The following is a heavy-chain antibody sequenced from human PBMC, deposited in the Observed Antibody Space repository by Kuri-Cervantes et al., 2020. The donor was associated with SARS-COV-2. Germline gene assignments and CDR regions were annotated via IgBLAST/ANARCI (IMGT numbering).Heavy chain of an antibody. J-gene: IGHJ4*02. Sequence: GGSLRLSCAASGFTFSSYGMHWVRQAPGKGLEWVALIHYDGTNTYYAVSVRGRFTISRDNLNNILYLHMNSLRTEDTAVYFCAKDLRTPGAGLDYWGQGTLVTVSS. CDR2: IHYDGTNT. CDR3: AKDLRTPGAGLDY. D-gene: IGHD2-8*02. CDR1: GFTFSSYG. V-gene: IGHV3-30*02.